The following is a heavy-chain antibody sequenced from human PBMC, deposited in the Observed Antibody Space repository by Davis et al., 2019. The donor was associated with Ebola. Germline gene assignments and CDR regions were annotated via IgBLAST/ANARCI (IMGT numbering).Heavy chain of an antibody. CDR1: GCPISSSNW. Sequence: MPSDTLSPTFAPPGCPISSSNWWSWVRQPPGKGLEWIGEIYHSGSTNYNPSLKSRVTISVDTSKNQFSLKLSSVTAADTAVYYCAGSARNDVVGYWGQGTLVTVSS. CDR3: AGSARNDVVGY. D-gene: IGHD1-1*01. J-gene: IGHJ4*02. V-gene: IGHV4-4*02. CDR2: IYHSGST.